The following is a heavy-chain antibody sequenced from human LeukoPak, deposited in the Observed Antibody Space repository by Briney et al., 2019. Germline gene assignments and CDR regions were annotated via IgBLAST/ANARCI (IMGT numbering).Heavy chain of an antibody. CDR1: GYTFTSYA. CDR3: ARDRYENSGYYPLDY. D-gene: IGHD3-22*01. Sequence: ASVKVSCKASGYTFTSYAMHWVRQAPGQRLEWMGWNNAGNDNTKYSQKFQGRVTVTRDTSASTVYMELSSLRSEDTAVYYCARDRYENSGYYPLDYWGQGTLVTVSS. CDR2: NNAGNDNT. V-gene: IGHV1-3*01. J-gene: IGHJ4*02.